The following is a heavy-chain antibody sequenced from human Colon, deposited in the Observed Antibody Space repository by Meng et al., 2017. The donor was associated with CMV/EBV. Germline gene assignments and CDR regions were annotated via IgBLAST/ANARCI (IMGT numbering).Heavy chain of an antibody. CDR2: ISGTSTYI. V-gene: IGHV3-21*01. J-gene: IGHJ4*02. CDR3: ARGYSSSWSNEYFFDY. D-gene: IGHD6-13*01. Sequence: GESLKISCAASGFTLSGYSMHWVRQAPGKGLEWVSSISGTSTYIDYADSVKGRFTISRDNAKSSLFLQMNSLRAEDTAVYYCARGYSSSWSNEYFFDYWGQGTLVTVSS. CDR1: GFTLSGYS.